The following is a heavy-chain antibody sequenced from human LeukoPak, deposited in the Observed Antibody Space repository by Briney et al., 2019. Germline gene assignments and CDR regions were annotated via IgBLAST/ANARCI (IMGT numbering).Heavy chain of an antibody. CDR3: ARAREITVSGTDYFDY. D-gene: IGHD6-19*01. CDR2: IKHDGSGP. Sequence: GGSLRLSCAVSGFTFSNYWMTWVRQAPGKGLEWVANIKHDGSGPSYLDSVRGRFTISRDNARNSLSLQMTSLRAEDTAVYYCARAREITVSGTDYFDYRGQGTLVTVSS. CDR1: GFTFSNYW. V-gene: IGHV3-7*01. J-gene: IGHJ4*02.